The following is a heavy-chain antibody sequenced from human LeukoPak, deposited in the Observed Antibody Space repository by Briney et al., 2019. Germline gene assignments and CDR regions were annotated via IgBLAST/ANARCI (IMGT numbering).Heavy chain of an antibody. D-gene: IGHD5-12*01. J-gene: IGHJ5*02. CDR3: ARVSDSGYDNNRFDP. V-gene: IGHV1-2*02. Sequence: ASVKVSCKASGYTFTGYYMHWVRQAPGQGLEWMGWINPNSGGTNYAQKFQGRVTMTRDTSISTAYMELSRLRSDDTAVYYCARVSDSGYDNNRFDPWGQGTLVTVSS. CDR1: GYTFTGYY. CDR2: INPNSGGT.